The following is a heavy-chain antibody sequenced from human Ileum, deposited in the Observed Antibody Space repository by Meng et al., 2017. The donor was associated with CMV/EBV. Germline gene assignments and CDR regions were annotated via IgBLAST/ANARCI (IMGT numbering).Heavy chain of an antibody. J-gene: IGHJ5*02. CDR1: GYSIISHY. Sequence: SGYSIISHYLNCGRRTPGQGREGMRVSNHTNSDANNEEKLQHRITLTRKTSTTTAYMELRSMRSGDEAVYYCARDQPETWGWWFHPWGQGTLVTVSS. CDR2: SNHTNSDA. V-gene: IGHV1-46*04. CDR3: ARDQPETWGWWFHP. D-gene: IGHD3-16*01.